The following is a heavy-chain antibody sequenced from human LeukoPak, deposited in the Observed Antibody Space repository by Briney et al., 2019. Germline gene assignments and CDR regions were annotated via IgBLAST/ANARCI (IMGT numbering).Heavy chain of an antibody. CDR1: GYTFTSYY. D-gene: IGHD3-9*01. J-gene: IGHJ4*02. CDR2: INPSGGST. Sequence: ASVKVSCKASGYTFTSYYMHWVRQAPGQGLEWMGIINPSGGSTSYAQKFQGRVTMTTDTSTSTAYMELRSLRSDDTAVYYCARVALYDILTGGPYYFDYWGQGTLVTVSS. CDR3: ARVALYDILTGGPYYFDY. V-gene: IGHV1-46*01.